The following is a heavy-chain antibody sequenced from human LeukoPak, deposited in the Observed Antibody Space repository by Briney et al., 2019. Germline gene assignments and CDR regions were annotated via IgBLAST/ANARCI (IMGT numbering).Heavy chain of an antibody. D-gene: IGHD6-19*01. CDR3: ARAMAGIYSSGHHYYYGMDV. V-gene: IGHV1-18*01. Sequence: GASVKVSCKASGYTFTSYGISWVRQAPGQGLEWMGWISAYNGNTNYAQKFQGRVTITADKSTSTAYMELSSLRSEDTAVYYCARAMAGIYSSGHHYYYGMDVWGQGTTVTVSS. CDR1: GYTFTSYG. J-gene: IGHJ6*02. CDR2: ISAYNGNT.